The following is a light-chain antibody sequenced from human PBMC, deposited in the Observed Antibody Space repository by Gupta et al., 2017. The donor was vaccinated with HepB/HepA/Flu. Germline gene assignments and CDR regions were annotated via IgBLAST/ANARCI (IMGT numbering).Light chain of an antibody. CDR2: LNDDGSH. CDR3: QTWDTASWV. V-gene: IGLV4-69*01. J-gene: IGLJ3*02. Sequence: QLVLTQSPSASASLGASVKLTCSLSSGHSSYAVAWHQLQPEKGPLFLMKLNDDGSHTKGDGIPDCFAGSSSGADRFLIISSLQSEDEAEYYCQTWDTASWVFGGGTKLTAL. CDR1: SGHSSYA.